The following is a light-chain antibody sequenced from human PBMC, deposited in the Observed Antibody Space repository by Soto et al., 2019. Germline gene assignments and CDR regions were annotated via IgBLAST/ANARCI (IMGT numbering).Light chain of an antibody. CDR3: QMYAYSLLS. V-gene: IGKV3-20*01. CDR2: GAS. J-gene: IGKJ3*01. Sequence: EIVLTQSPGTLSLSPGERATLSCRASQSVDSTYLAWYQQKPGQAPRLLLYGASSRATGIPDRFSGSGSGTDFTLTISRLEPEDCAVYYCQMYAYSLLSFGPGTKVDIK. CDR1: QSVDSTY.